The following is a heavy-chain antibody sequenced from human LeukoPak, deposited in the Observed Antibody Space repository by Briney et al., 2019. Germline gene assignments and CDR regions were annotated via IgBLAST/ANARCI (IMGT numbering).Heavy chain of an antibody. Sequence: PGGSLRLSCAASGFTFDGYGGSWVRQAPGKGLEWVSGINWNGDSTAYADSVKGRFTISRDKAKNSLYLQMNSLRAEDTALYYCARGLYTYDGWGQGTLVTVSS. CDR3: ARGLYTYDG. V-gene: IGHV3-20*04. CDR1: GFTFDGYG. D-gene: IGHD3-16*01. J-gene: IGHJ4*02. CDR2: INWNGDST.